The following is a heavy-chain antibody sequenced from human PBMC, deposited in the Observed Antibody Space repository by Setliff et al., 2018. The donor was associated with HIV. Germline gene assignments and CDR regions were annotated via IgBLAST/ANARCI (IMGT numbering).Heavy chain of an antibody. Sequence: ASVKVSCKASGGIFSRFAFSWVRQAPGQGLEWMGGINVGNGNTKYSQTLQGRVTIARDTSASTAYMELSSLRSEDTAVYYCARGHSSSAYDAYDIWGQGTMVTVSS. CDR2: INVGNGNT. V-gene: IGHV1-3*01. CDR3: ARGHSSSAYDAYDI. J-gene: IGHJ3*02. CDR1: GGIFSRFA. D-gene: IGHD6-6*01.